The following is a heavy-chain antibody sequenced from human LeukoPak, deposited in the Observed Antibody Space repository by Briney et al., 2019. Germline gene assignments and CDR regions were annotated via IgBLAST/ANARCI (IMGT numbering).Heavy chain of an antibody. CDR2: IYTSGST. D-gene: IGHD3-3*01. V-gene: IGHV4-4*07. CDR1: GGSISSYY. J-gene: IGHJ4*02. CDR3: ARVLRLGINYYFDY. Sequence: SETLSLTSTVSGGSISSYYWSWIRQPAGKGLEWIGRIYTSGSTNYNPSLKSRVTMSVDTSKNQFSLKLSSVTAADTAVYYCARVLRLGINYYFDYWGQGTLVTVSS.